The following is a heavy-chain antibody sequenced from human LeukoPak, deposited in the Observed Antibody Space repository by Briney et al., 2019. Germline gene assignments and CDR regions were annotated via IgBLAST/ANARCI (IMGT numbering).Heavy chain of an antibody. J-gene: IGHJ4*02. CDR3: ARDAPGAYYYS. CDR2: INEDGSER. D-gene: IGHD3-22*01. V-gene: IGHV3-7*01. CDR1: GFTFSNSW. Sequence: PGGSLRLSCAASGFTFSNSWMTWVRQAPGKGLEWVANINEDGSERYYLDSVKGRFTISRDNAKNSLYLQMNSLRAEDTAVYYCARDAPGAYYYSWGQGTLVTVSS.